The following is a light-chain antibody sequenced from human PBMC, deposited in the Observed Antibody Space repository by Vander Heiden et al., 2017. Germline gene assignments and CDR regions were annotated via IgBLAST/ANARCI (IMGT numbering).Light chain of an antibody. CDR2: LGS. V-gene: IGKV2-28*01. J-gene: IGKJ4*01. Sequence: DIVITQSLLSLPVTPGEPASISCRSSQSLLHSNGYNYLDWYLQKPGQSPQLLIYLGSNRASGVPDRFSGSGSGTEFTLKISRVEAEDVGVYYCMQALQTPVTFGGGTKVEIK. CDR1: QSLLHSNGYNY. CDR3: MQALQTPVT.